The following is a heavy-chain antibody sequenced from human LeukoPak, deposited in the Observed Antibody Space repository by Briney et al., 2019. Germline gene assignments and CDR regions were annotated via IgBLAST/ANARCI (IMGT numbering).Heavy chain of an antibody. Sequence: GGSLRLSCVVSGFTVSSNYMSWVRQAPGKGLEWVSVIYSGGSTYYADSVKGRFTISRDNSKNTLYLQMNSLRAEDTAVYYCASIHKQWLAFDYWGQGTLVTVSS. CDR2: IYSGGST. J-gene: IGHJ4*02. D-gene: IGHD6-19*01. V-gene: IGHV3-53*01. CDR1: GFTVSSNY. CDR3: ASIHKQWLAFDY.